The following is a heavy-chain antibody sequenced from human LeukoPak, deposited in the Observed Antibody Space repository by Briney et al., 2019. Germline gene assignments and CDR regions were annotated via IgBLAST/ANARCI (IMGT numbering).Heavy chain of an antibody. CDR1: GFTFSNAW. Sequence: GGSLRLSCAASGFTFSNAWMSWVRQAPGKGLEWVGRIKSKTDGGTTDYAAPVKGRFTISRDDSKNTLYLQMNSLKTEDTAVYYCSRFYGDYYYYYCMHGSGQRTPLTVSS. V-gene: IGHV3-15*01. CDR2: IKSKTDGGTT. J-gene: IGHJ6*02. D-gene: IGHD4-17*01. CDR3: SRFYGDYYYYYCMHG.